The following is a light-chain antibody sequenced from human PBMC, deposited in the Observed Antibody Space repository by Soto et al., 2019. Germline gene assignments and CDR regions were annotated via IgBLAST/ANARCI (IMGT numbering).Light chain of an antibody. CDR2: AAS. J-gene: IGKJ1*01. CDR1: QSISSY. V-gene: IGKV1-17*01. Sequence: DIQMTHSPSSLSPSVGERITITCRASQSISSYLNWYQKKPGKATKLLIYAASSLQSGVPSRFSGSGSGTEFSLTITSLQTEDFATYYCLQHYTYPRTFGQGTKVDIK. CDR3: LQHYTYPRT.